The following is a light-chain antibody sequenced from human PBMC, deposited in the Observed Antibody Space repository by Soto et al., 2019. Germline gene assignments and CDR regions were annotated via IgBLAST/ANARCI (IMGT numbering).Light chain of an antibody. J-gene: IGKJ2*01. Sequence: DVVMTQSPLSLPVTLGQPASISCRSSQSLVYSDGNTYLSWFQQRPGQSPRRLIYKVSNRDSGVPDRLSGRGSDTDFTLKISRVEAEDVAVYYCMQGTHWPYTFGQGTKLEI. CDR1: QSLVYSDGNTY. CDR2: KVS. V-gene: IGKV2-30*01. CDR3: MQGTHWPYT.